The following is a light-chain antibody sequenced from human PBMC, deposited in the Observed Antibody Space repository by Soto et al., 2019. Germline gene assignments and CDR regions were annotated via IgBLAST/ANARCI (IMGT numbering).Light chain of an antibody. CDR3: CSYVRSAPVV. Sequence: QSALTQPASVSGSLGQSITISCTGTSSDVGSSNLVSWYQHRPGKAPKLMIYEVYERPPGVSNRFSGSKSGNTASLTISWLQADDEADYYCCSYVRSAPVVFGGGTKLTVL. V-gene: IGLV2-23*02. CDR2: EVY. CDR1: SSDVGSSNL. J-gene: IGLJ2*01.